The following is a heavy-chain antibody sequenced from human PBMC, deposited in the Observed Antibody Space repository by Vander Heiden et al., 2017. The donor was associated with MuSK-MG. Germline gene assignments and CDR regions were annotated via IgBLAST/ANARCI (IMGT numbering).Heavy chain of an antibody. CDR1: GGSISSSSYS. D-gene: IGHD6-19*01. V-gene: IGHV4-39*01. Sequence: QLQLQESGPGVAKPPETLSPTCTVSGGSISSSSYSWGWIRQPAGKGLEWIGSIYCSRSTYYNPSLKSRVTISVDTSKNQFSLKLSSVTAADTAVYYCASIAVAGTRLFDYWGQGTLVTVSS. CDR3: ASIAVAGTRLFDY. CDR2: IYCSRST. J-gene: IGHJ4*02.